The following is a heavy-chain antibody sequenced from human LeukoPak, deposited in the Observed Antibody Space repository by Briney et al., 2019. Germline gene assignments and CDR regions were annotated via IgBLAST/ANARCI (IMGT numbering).Heavy chain of an antibody. D-gene: IGHD3-22*01. V-gene: IGHV3-21*01. CDR3: ARADYDSSGTFDY. Sequence: GGSLRLSCAASGFTFSSYCMNWVRQAPGKGLEWVSSISSSSTYIYYADSVQGRFTISRDNAKNSLYLQMNSLRADDTAVYYCARADYDSSGTFDYWGQGTLGTVSS. J-gene: IGHJ4*02. CDR2: ISSSSTYI. CDR1: GFTFSSYC.